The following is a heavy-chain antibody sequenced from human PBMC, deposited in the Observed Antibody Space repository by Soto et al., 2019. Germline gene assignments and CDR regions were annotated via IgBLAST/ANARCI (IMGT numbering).Heavy chain of an antibody. CDR2: IYCSGST. V-gene: IGHV4-31*03. Sequence: SETLSLTCTVSGGSISSGGYYWSWIRQHPGKGLEWIGYIYCSGSTYYNPSLKSRVTISVDTSKNQFSLKLSSVTAADTAVYYCARGGSSSSVWFDPWGQGTLVTVSS. CDR3: ARGGSSSSVWFDP. J-gene: IGHJ5*02. D-gene: IGHD6-6*01. CDR1: GGSISSGGYY.